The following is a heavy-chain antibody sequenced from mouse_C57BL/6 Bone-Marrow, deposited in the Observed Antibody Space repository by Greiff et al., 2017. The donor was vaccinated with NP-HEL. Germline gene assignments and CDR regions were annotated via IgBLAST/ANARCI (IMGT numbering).Heavy chain of an antibody. CDR3: ARQAYGSSSLWAMDY. CDR1: GFTFSDYG. D-gene: IGHD1-1*01. V-gene: IGHV5-15*04. CDR2: ISNLAYSI. J-gene: IGHJ4*01. Sequence: EVMLVESGGGLVQPGGSLKLSCAASGFTFSDYGMAWVRQAPRKGPEWVAFISNLAYSIYYADTVTGRFTISRENAKNTLYLEMSSLRSEDTAMYYCARQAYGSSSLWAMDYWGQGTSVTVSS.